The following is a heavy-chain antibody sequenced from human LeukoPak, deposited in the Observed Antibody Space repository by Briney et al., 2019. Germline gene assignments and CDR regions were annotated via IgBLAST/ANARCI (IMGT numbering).Heavy chain of an antibody. CDR2: ISYDGSNK. J-gene: IGHJ6*02. V-gene: IGHV3-30*18. CDR3: AKDREYYDFWSGYLQSSYGMDV. D-gene: IGHD3-3*01. CDR1: GFTFSSYG. Sequence: PGGSLRLSCAASGFTFSSYGMPWVRQAPGKGLEWVAVISYDGSNKYYADSVKGRFTISIDNSKNTLYLQMNSLRAEDTAVYYCAKDREYYDFWSGYLQSSYGMDVWGQGTTVTVSS.